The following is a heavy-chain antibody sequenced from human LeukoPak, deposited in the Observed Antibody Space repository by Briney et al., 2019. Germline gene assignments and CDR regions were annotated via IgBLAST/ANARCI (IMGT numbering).Heavy chain of an antibody. J-gene: IGHJ4*02. CDR1: RFTLGNYW. D-gene: IGHD6-19*01. Sequence: GGSRRFSGAASRFTLGNYWMSWFGRAPGKGLGWVANIKQDGSETYYVDSVKGRFTISRDNAKNSLSLQMNSLRAEDTAVYYCARQRGSGCLDYWGQGTLVTVSS. V-gene: IGHV3-7*01. CDR2: IKQDGSET. CDR3: ARQRGSGCLDY.